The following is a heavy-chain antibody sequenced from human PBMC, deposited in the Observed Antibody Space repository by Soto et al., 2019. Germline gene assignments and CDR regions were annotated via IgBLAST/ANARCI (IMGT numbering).Heavy chain of an antibody. J-gene: IGHJ6*02. CDR2: IYSGGST. D-gene: IGHD2-2*03. CDR3: ARVPKLGWYYYGMDV. CDR1: GFTVSSNY. Sequence: EVQLVESGGGLVQPGGSLRLSCAASGFTVSSNYMSWVRQAPGKGLEWVSVIYSGGSTYYADSVKGRFTISRHNSKNTLYLQMNRLRAEDTAVYYCARVPKLGWYYYGMDVWGQGTTVTVSS. V-gene: IGHV3-53*04.